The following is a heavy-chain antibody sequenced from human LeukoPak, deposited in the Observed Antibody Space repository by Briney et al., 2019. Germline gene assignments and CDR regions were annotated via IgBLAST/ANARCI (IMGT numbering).Heavy chain of an antibody. CDR2: ISYDGSNK. Sequence: GGSLRLSCAASGFTFSSYAMHWVRQAPGKGLEWVAVISYDGSNKYYADSVKGRFTISRDNSKNTLYLQMNSLRAEDTAVYFCSYYYGMDVWGQGTTVTVSS. V-gene: IGHV3-30-3*01. CDR3: SYYYGMDV. J-gene: IGHJ6*02. CDR1: GFTFSSYA.